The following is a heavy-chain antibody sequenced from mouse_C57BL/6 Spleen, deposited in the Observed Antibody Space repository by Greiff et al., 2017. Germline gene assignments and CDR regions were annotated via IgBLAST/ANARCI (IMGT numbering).Heavy chain of an antibody. J-gene: IGHJ4*01. Sequence: EVNVVESGGGLVKPGGSLKLSCAASGFTFSSYTMSWVRQTPEKRLEWVATISGGGGNTYYPDSVKGRFTISRDNAKNTLYLQMSSLRSEDTALYYCARQRLRPGAMDYWGQGTSVTVSS. CDR1: GFTFSSYT. D-gene: IGHD1-2*01. CDR2: ISGGGGNT. V-gene: IGHV5-9*01. CDR3: ARQRLRPGAMDY.